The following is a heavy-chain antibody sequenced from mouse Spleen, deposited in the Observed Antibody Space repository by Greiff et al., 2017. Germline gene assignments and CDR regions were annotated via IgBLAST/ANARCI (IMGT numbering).Heavy chain of an antibody. J-gene: IGHJ2*01. CDR2: ISSGSSTI. Sequence: EVKLVESGGGLVQPGGSRKLSCAASGFTFSSFGMHWVRQAPEKGLEWVAYISSGSSTIYYADTVKGRFTISRDNPKNTLFLQMTSLRSEDTAMYYCARHYYGSSHFDYWGQGTTLTVSS. D-gene: IGHD1-1*01. V-gene: IGHV5-17*02. CDR1: GFTFSSFG. CDR3: ARHYYGSSHFDY.